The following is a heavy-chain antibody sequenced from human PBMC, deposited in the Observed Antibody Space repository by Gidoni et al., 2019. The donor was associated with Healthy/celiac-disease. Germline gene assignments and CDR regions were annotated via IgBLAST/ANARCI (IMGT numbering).Heavy chain of an antibody. CDR3: ARLGYGSGSYNGFDY. Sequence: QVQLQESGPGLATPSQTLSLTSTVSVGSISSGSYYWRWIRQHSGKGLEWIGRIYTRGSTNYNPSLKRRVTMSVDTSKIQFSLKLNSVTAADTAGYYCARLGYGSGSYNGFDYWGQGTLVTVSS. D-gene: IGHD3-10*01. V-gene: IGHV4-61*02. CDR2: IYTRGST. J-gene: IGHJ4*02. CDR1: VGSISSGSYY.